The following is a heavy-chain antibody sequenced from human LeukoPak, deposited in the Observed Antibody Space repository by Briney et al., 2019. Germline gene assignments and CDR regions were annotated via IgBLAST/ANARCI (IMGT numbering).Heavy chain of an antibody. J-gene: IGHJ4*02. V-gene: IGHV3-7*01. CDR1: GVTIGTYW. Sequence: GGSLRLSCVDSGVTIGTYWMTWVRQAPGKGLEWVADIKYDGSEKYYGDSVKGRFTVSRDNAKNSLYLQMNSLRAEDTAMYYCARDVGLSGYDLNDYWGQGTLVTVSS. CDR2: IKYDGSEK. CDR3: ARDVGLSGYDLNDY. D-gene: IGHD5-12*01.